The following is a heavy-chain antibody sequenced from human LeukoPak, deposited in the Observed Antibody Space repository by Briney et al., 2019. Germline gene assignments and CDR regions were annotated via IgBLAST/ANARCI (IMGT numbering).Heavy chain of an antibody. CDR2: INPNSGGT. CDR1: GYTFTGYY. Sequence: ASVKLSCKASGYTFTGYYMHRVRQAPGQGLEWMGWINPNSGGTNYAQKFQGRVTMTRDTSISTAYMELSRLRSDDTAVYYCARDALHPLSGYMDVWGKGTTVTVSS. D-gene: IGHD1-1*01. CDR3: ARDALHPLSGYMDV. J-gene: IGHJ6*03. V-gene: IGHV1-2*02.